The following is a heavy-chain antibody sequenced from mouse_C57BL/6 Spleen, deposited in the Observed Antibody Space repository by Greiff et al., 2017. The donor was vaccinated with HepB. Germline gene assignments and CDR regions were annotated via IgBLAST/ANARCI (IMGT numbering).Heavy chain of an antibody. D-gene: IGHD1-1*01. J-gene: IGHJ1*03. V-gene: IGHV1-85*01. CDR3: ARSIHYYGSSYWYFDV. Sequence: QVHVKQSGPELVKPGASVKLSCKASGYTFTSYDINWVKQRPGQGLEWIGWIYPRDGSTKYNEKFKGKATLTVDTSSSTAYMELHSLTSEDSAVYFCARSIHYYGSSYWYFDVWGTGTTVTVSS. CDR2: IYPRDGST. CDR1: GYTFTSYD.